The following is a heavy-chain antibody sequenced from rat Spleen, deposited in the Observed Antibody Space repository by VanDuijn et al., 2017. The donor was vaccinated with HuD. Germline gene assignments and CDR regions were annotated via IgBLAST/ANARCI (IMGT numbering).Heavy chain of an antibody. V-gene: IGHV5S13*01. CDR2: ISTGGGNT. CDR3: AKDRRHTMGIGGYYFDY. D-gene: IGHD1-9*01. J-gene: IGHJ2*01. Sequence: EVQLVESGGGLVQPGRSLKLSCAASGFTYSNYVMAWVRQAPTKGLEWVASISTGGGNTYYRDSVKGRFTISRDNAKNTLYLQMDSLRSEDTATYYCAKDRRHTMGIGGYYFDYWGQGVLVTVSS. CDR1: GFTYSNYV.